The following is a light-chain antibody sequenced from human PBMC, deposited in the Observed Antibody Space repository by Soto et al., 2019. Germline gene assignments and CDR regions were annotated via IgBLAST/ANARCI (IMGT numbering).Light chain of an antibody. Sequence: QAVVTQEPSLTVSPGGTVTLTCGSSTGAVTSGHYPYWFQQKPGQAPRTLIYDTNNKHSWTPARFSGSLLGGKAALTLSGAQPEDEAEYYCWFSYSGGREVFGGGTKLTVL. CDR2: DTN. CDR1: TGAVTSGHY. V-gene: IGLV7-46*01. CDR3: WFSYSGGREV. J-gene: IGLJ2*01.